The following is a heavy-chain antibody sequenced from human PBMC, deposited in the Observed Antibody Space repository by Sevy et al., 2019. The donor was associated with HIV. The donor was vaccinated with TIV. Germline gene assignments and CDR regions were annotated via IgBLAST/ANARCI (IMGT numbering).Heavy chain of an antibody. Sequence: GGSLRLSCAASHYTFSSYTMHWARQAPGKGLEWVALISYDGSNKNYANSVKVRFTISRDNSKNTLYLQMNSLRAEDTAVYYCARDQHDYGGNLRTGWFDPWGQGTLVTVSS. V-gene: IGHV3-30-3*01. J-gene: IGHJ5*02. CDR1: HYTFSSYT. CDR3: ARDQHDYGGNLRTGWFDP. CDR2: ISYDGSNK. D-gene: IGHD4-17*01.